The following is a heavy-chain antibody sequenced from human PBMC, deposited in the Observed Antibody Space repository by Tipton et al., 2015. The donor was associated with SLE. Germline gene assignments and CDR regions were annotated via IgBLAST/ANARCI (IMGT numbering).Heavy chain of an antibody. CDR3: ARSWSGRREFDY. D-gene: IGHD1-26*01. CDR1: GGSISSSNW. V-gene: IGHV4-4*02. Sequence: TLSLTCAVSGGSISSSNWWSWVRQPPGKGLEWIGYIYYSGSTNYNPSLKSRVTISVDTSKNQFSLKLSSVTAADTAVYYCARSWSGRREFDYWGPGTLVTVSS. CDR2: IYYSGST. J-gene: IGHJ4*02.